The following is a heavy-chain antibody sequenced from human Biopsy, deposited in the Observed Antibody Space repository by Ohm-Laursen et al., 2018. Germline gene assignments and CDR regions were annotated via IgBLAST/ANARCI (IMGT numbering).Heavy chain of an antibody. CDR1: GYRFDNYG. V-gene: IGHV1-18*01. J-gene: IGHJ6*02. Sequence: SVKVSCKASGYRFDNYGISWVRQASGQRPEWMGWVSGYNGVTNYARKFQGRVTMTIEKSTTTAYMELRGLRSDDTAVYYCGRDYYYNGTDIWGPGTTLTVSS. CDR3: GRDYYYNGTDI. CDR2: VSGYNGVT.